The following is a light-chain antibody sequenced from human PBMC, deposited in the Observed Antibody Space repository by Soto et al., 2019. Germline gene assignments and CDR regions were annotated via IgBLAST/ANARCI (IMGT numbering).Light chain of an antibody. Sequence: QSVLTQPPSVSAAPGQKVTISCSGSSSNIGNNYVSWYQQLPRTAPKLLIYDNNKRPSGIPDRFSGAKSGTSATLGITGLQTGEEADYYCGTWDSSLSAGVFGGGTKLTVL. J-gene: IGLJ2*01. CDR3: GTWDSSLSAGV. CDR2: DNN. V-gene: IGLV1-51*01. CDR1: SSNIGNNY.